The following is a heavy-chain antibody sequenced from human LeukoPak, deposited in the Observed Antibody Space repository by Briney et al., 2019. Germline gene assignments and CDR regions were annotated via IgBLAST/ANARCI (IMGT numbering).Heavy chain of an antibody. CDR1: GYTFTSHG. CDR3: ARAGRFGELPFDY. D-gene: IGHD3-10*01. Sequence: ASVKVSCKASGYTFTSHGISWVRQAPGQGLEWMGWISPYNGNTNYAPKLQGRLTMTTDTSTSTAYMELRSLRSDDTAVYYCARAGRFGELPFDYWGQGTLVTVSS. J-gene: IGHJ4*02. CDR2: ISPYNGNT. V-gene: IGHV1-18*01.